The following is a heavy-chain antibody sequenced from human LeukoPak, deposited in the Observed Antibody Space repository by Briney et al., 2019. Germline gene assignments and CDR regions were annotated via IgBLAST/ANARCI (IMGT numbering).Heavy chain of an antibody. J-gene: IGHJ4*02. Sequence: TSATLSLTCTVSGGSISSSSHYWGWIRQPPGKGLEWIGSIYYSGYTYYNPSPKSRVTISVDTSKNQFSLKLRSVTAADTAVYYCARHGHHGDHDYWGQGTLVTVSS. CDR1: GGSISSSSHY. CDR2: IYYSGYT. D-gene: IGHD2-21*02. V-gene: IGHV4-39*01. CDR3: ARHGHHGDHDY.